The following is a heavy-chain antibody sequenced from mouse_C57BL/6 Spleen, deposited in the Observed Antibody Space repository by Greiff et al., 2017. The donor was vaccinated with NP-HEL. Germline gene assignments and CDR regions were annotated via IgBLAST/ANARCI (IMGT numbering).Heavy chain of an antibody. V-gene: IGHV14-2*01. J-gene: IGHJ4*01. Sequence: DVQLQESGAELVKPGASVKLSCTASGFNIKDYYMHWVKQRTEQGLEWIGRIDPEDGETKYAPKFQGKATITADTSSNTAYLQLSSLTSEDTAVYYCDYGSSSCAMDYWGQGTSVTVSS. CDR3: DYGSSSCAMDY. CDR2: IDPEDGET. D-gene: IGHD1-1*01. CDR1: GFNIKDYY.